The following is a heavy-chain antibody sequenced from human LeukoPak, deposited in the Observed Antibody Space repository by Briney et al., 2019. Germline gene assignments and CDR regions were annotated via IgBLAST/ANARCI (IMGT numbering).Heavy chain of an antibody. J-gene: IGHJ4*02. V-gene: IGHV4-34*01. Sequence: SENLSLTCVVYGGSFRGYYWSGIRQNPGKGLEWIGEINHSGSTNYNPSLKSRVTISVDTSKNQFSLKLSSVTAADTAVYYCARGEYNWNYGYWGQGTLVTVSS. CDR1: GGSFRGYY. CDR2: INHSGST. D-gene: IGHD1-7*01. CDR3: ARGEYNWNYGY.